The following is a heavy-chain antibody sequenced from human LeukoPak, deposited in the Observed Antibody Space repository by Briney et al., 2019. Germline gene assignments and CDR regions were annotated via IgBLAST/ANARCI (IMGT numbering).Heavy chain of an antibody. J-gene: IGHJ1*01. CDR1: GFTFSSYA. D-gene: IGHD1-26*01. CDR3: AKGEVGANIAPEYFQH. V-gene: IGHV3-23*01. CDR2: MSDSGGST. Sequence: PGGSLRLSCAASGFTFSSYAMSWVRQAPGKGLEWVSAMSDSGGSTYYADSVKGRFTISRDNSKNTLYLQMNSLRAEDMAVYYCAKGEVGANIAPEYFQHWGQGTLVTVSS.